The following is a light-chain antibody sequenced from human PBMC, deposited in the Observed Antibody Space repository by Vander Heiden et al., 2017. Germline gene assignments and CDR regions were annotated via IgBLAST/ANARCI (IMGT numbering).Light chain of an antibody. V-gene: IGLV2-11*01. CDR2: DVS. CDR3: CSYAGRYILYA. Sequence: QSALTQPRSVSGFPGQSVTISCTGTRNDVGGYNYVSWYQHHPGKGPRLMIYDVSERPSGVPDRFFGSKSGNTATLTISGLQAEDEADYYCCSYAGRYILYAFGTGTKVTVL. J-gene: IGLJ1*01. CDR1: RNDVGGYNY.